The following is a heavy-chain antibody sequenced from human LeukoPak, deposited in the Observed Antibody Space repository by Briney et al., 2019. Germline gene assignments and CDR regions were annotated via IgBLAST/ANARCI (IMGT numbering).Heavy chain of an antibody. CDR2: IQYDRTNE. CDR3: AKDRCSNGIGCYYYYMEV. CDR1: GFTFSSYA. V-gene: IGHV3-30*02. J-gene: IGHJ6*03. Sequence: GGSLRLSCAASGFTFSSYAMSWVRQAPGKGLEWVAYIQYDRTNEQYAHSVKGRFRISRDNSNNILYLQMNSLRTEDTAVYYCAKDRCSNGIGCYYYYMEVWGKGTTVTISS. D-gene: IGHD2-8*01.